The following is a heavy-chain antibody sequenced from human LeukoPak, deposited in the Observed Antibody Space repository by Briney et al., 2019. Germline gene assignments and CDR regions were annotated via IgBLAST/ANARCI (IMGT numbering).Heavy chain of an antibody. CDR3: ARDLLRYSSSSDAFDI. CDR2: ISAYNGNT. Sequence: GASVKVSCKASGYTFTSYYMHWMWQAHGQGLEWMGRISAYNGNTNYAQTLQGRVTMTTDTSMSTAYMELRSLRSDDTAVYYCARDLLRYSSSSDAFDIWGQGTMVTVSS. CDR1: GYTFTSYY. J-gene: IGHJ3*02. V-gene: IGHV1-18*04. D-gene: IGHD6-13*01.